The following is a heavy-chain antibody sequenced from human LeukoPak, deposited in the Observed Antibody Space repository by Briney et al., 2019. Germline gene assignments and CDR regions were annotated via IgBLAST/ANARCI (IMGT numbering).Heavy chain of an antibody. CDR1: GGSISSGSYY. CDR2: IYTSGST. Sequence: PSETLSLTCTVSGGSISSGSYYWSGIRQPAGKGLEWIGRIYTSGSTNYNPSLKSRVTISVDTSKNQFSLKLSSVTAADTAVYYSAGGLSSGWFRPFDYWGQGTLVTVSS. CDR3: AGGLSSGWFRPFDY. J-gene: IGHJ4*02. D-gene: IGHD6-19*01. V-gene: IGHV4-61*02.